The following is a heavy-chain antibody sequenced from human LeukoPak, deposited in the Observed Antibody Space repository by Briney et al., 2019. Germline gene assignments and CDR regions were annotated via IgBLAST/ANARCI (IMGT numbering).Heavy chain of an antibody. V-gene: IGHV3-30-3*01. CDR3: VRDEGSWPYWFDP. J-gene: IGHJ5*02. CDR2: ISYDGSNK. Sequence: GGSLRLSCAASGFTFSIYAMHWVRQAPGKGLEWVAVISYDGSNKYYADSVKGRFTISRDNAKNSVFLQMDSLRAEDTAVYYCVRDEGSWPYWFDPWGQGTLVTVSS. CDR1: GFTFSIYA.